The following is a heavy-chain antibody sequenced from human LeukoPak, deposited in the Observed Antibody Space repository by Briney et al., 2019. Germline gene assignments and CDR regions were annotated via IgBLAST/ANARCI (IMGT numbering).Heavy chain of an antibody. Sequence: SETLSLTCTVSGGSISSHYWSWIRQPPGKGLEWIGYIYHSGSTKYNPSLKSRVTISVDTSRNQFFLNVNSVTVADTAVYYCARHPSNYFDHWGQGTLVTVSS. V-gene: IGHV4-59*08. CDR3: ARHPSNYFDH. CDR1: GGSISSHY. CDR2: IYHSGST. J-gene: IGHJ4*02.